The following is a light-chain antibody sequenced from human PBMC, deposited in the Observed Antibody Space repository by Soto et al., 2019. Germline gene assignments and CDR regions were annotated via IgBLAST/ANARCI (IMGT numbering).Light chain of an antibody. CDR1: RSISIW. CDR2: KAS. J-gene: IGKJ1*01. Sequence: DIQLTQSPSTLSASVGDRVTITCRASRSISIWLAWYQQKAGEAPNLLIYKASSLETGVPSRFSGSGSGTEFTLTISSLQPDDFATYYCQQYNSYSWTFGQGTKVEIK. V-gene: IGKV1-5*03. CDR3: QQYNSYSWT.